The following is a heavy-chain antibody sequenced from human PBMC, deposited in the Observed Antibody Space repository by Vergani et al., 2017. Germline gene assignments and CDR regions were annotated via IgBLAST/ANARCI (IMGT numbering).Heavy chain of an antibody. D-gene: IGHD6-13*01. CDR2: IYYSGRT. CDR3: ARQPIAAARVFDY. V-gene: IGHV4-39*07. J-gene: IGHJ4*02. Sequence: QLQLQESGPGLVKPSETLYLTCTVSGGSISSSSYYWGWIRQPPGKGLEWIGSIYYSGRTYYNPSLKGRVTISVDTSKNQFSLKLSSVTAADTAVYYCARQPIAAARVFDYWGQGTLVTGSS. CDR1: GGSISSSSYY.